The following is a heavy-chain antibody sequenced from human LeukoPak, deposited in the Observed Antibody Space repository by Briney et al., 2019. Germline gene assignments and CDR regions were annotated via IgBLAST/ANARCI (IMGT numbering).Heavy chain of an antibody. CDR3: ARDGSYYGSGSYTPHYYYYMDV. V-gene: IGHV4-59*01. CDR1: GGSISSYY. CDR2: IYDSGST. J-gene: IGHJ6*03. Sequence: PSETLSLTCTVSGGSISSYYWSWIRQPPGQGLEWIGYIYDSGSTNYKPSLKSRVTISVDTSKNQFSLKLSSVTAADTAVYYCARDGSYYGSGSYTPHYYYYMDVWGKGTTVTVSS. D-gene: IGHD3-10*01.